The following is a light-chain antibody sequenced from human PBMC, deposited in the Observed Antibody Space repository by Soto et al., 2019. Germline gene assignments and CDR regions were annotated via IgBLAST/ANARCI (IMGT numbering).Light chain of an antibody. CDR1: QNINNN. J-gene: IGKJ4*01. CDR2: HAS. V-gene: IGKV3-15*01. CDR3: QQYNDWPLT. Sequence: EIVMXQXXXXLSVSPGERATLSCRASQNINNNLAWYQQKPGQVPRLLIYHASTGATGIPARFSGSGSGTELTLTISSVQSEDFAVYYCQQYNDWPLTFGGGTKVEIK.